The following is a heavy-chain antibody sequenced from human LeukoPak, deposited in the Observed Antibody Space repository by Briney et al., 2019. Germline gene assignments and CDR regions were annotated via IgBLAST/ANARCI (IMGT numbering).Heavy chain of an antibody. D-gene: IGHD2-21*02. CDR2: MNPNSGNT. Sequence: ASVKVSCTASGYTFTSYDINWVRQATGQGLEWMGWMNPNSGNTGYAQKFQGRVTITRNTSISTAYMELSSLRSEDTAVYYCARRPWRVTKDWYFDLWGRGTLVTVSS. CDR3: ARRPWRVTKDWYFDL. V-gene: IGHV1-8*03. J-gene: IGHJ2*01. CDR1: GYTFTSYD.